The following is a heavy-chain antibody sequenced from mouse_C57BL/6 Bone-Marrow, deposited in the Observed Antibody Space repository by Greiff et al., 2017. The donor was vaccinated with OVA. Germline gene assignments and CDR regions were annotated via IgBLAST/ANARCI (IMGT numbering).Heavy chain of an antibody. CDR2: INPSNGGT. J-gene: IGHJ3*01. Sequence: QVQLQQPGTELVKPGASVKLSCTASGYTFTSYWMHWVKQRPGQGLEWIGNINPSNGGTKYNEKLKGKATLTVDKSSRIAYMQLSSLTSEVSAVYYCARARAYCGYGTWFACWGQGTLVTVSA. D-gene: IGHD2-9*01. CDR1: GYTFTSYW. CDR3: ARARAYCGYGTWFAC. V-gene: IGHV1-53*01.